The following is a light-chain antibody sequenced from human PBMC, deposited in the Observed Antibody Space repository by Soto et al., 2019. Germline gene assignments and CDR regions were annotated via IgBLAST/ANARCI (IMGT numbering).Light chain of an antibody. CDR2: DAS. CDR3: QQRSHWPPT. J-gene: IGKJ1*01. CDR1: QSVSSY. Sequence: ENVLTQSPATLSLSPGERATLSCRASQSVSSYLAWYHQKPGQTPRLLICDASNRATGIPARFSGSGSGTDFTLTISTLEPEDSGVYYCQQRSHWPPTFGQGTKVDIK. V-gene: IGKV3-11*01.